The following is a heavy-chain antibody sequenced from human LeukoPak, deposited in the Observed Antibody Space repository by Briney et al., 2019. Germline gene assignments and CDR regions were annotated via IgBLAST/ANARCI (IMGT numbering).Heavy chain of an antibody. D-gene: IGHD4-17*01. Sequence: GASVKASCKASGYTFTSYYMHWVRQAPGQGLEWMGIINPSGGSTSYAQKFQGRVTMTRDTSISTAYMELSRLRSDDTAVYYCARDYTVTSPFDYWGQGTLVTVSS. CDR3: ARDYTVTSPFDY. V-gene: IGHV1-46*01. CDR1: GYTFTSYY. CDR2: INPSGGST. J-gene: IGHJ4*02.